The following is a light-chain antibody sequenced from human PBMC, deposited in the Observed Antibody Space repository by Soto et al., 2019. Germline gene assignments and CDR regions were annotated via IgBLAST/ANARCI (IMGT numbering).Light chain of an antibody. CDR3: QQYNSYSRT. CDR2: EAS. V-gene: IGKV1-5*03. Sequence: DIQMTQSPSTLSASVGDRATITCRASQTVYNWLAWYQQKPGKAPKLLIYEASTLQSGVPSRFSGSGSGTEFTLTISSLQPDDFATYYCQQYNSYSRTFGQGTKVDIK. CDR1: QTVYNW. J-gene: IGKJ2*01.